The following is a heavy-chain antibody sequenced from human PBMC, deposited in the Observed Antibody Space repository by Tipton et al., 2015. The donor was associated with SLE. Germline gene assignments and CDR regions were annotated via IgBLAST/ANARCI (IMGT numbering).Heavy chain of an antibody. Sequence: TLSLTCTVSGGSISSYYWSWIRQPPGKGLEWIGYIYHSGATYYNLSLKNRVTISIDTSKNQFSLRLTSVTAADTAVYFCARDRVPAIISQSGYMDVWGNGTTVSVSS. CDR1: GGSISSYY. CDR3: ARDRVPAIISQSGYMDV. V-gene: IGHV4-59*12. D-gene: IGHD2-2*01. J-gene: IGHJ6*03. CDR2: IYHSGAT.